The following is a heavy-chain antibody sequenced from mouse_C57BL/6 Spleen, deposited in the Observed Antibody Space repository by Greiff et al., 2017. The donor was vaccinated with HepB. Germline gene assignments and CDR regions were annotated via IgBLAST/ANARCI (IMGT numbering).Heavy chain of an antibody. V-gene: IGHV1-19*01. CDR3: ARDYYGGNYFDY. Sequence: EVKLQESGPVLVKPGASVKMSCKASGYTFTDYYMNWVKQSHGKSLEWIGVINPYNGGTSYNQKFKGKATLTVDKSSSTAYMELNSLTSEDSAVYYCARDYYGGNYFDYWGQGTTLTVSS. CDR2: INPYNGGT. J-gene: IGHJ2*01. CDR1: GYTFTDYY. D-gene: IGHD1-1*01.